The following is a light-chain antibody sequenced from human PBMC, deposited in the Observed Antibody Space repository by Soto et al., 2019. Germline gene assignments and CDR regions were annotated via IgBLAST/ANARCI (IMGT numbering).Light chain of an antibody. J-gene: IGKJ2*01. Sequence: DIQMTQSPTTLSASVGDRAIITCRASQTVRNWLAWFQQKPGEAPKLLIYKASRLESGVSSRFSGSGYGTDFTLTITNLVPGDSATYFCPQYDASPLTFGQGTKLEIK. CDR3: PQYDASPLT. CDR1: QTVRNW. CDR2: KAS. V-gene: IGKV1-5*03.